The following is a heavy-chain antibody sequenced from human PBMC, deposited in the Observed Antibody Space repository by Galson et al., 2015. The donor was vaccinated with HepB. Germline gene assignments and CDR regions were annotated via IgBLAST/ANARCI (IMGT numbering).Heavy chain of an antibody. CDR2: ISYDGSNK. J-gene: IGHJ3*02. CDR3: AKDRVRSDPVGANHYAFDI. Sequence: SLRLSCAASGFTFSTYGMHWVRQAPGKGLEWVAVISYDGSNKYYADSVKGRFTISRDKSKNTLYLQMNSLKTKDTAVYYCAKDRVRSDPVGANHYAFDIWGQGTMVTVSS. D-gene: IGHD1-26*01. CDR1: GFTFSTYG. V-gene: IGHV3-30*18.